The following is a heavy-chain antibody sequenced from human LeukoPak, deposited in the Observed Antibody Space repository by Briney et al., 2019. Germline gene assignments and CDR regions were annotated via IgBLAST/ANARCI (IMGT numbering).Heavy chain of an antibody. CDR3: ARDHNWNDGDY. J-gene: IGHJ4*02. CDR2: ISGSGGST. Sequence: PGGSLRLSCAASGFTFSSYAMSWVRQAPGKGLEWVSAISGSGGSTYYADSVKGRFTISRDNAKNSLYLQMNSLRAEDTAVYYCARDHNWNDGDYWGQGTLVTVSS. V-gene: IGHV3-23*01. CDR1: GFTFSSYA. D-gene: IGHD1-20*01.